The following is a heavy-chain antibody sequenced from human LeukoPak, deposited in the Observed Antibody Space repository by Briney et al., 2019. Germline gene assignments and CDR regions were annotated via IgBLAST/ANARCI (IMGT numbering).Heavy chain of an antibody. CDR2: IYVDGRTT. CDR3: VRASSSSPQYNWFDA. V-gene: IGHV3-74*01. J-gene: IGHJ5*02. Sequence: GGSLRLSCVASGFTFSNYWMHWVRQPPGKGLVWVSRIYVDGRTTNYADSVKGRFTISRDNSKNTLYLQMNSLRAEDTALYYCVRASSSSPQYNWFDAWGQGTLVTVSS. CDR1: GFTFSNYW. D-gene: IGHD6-6*01.